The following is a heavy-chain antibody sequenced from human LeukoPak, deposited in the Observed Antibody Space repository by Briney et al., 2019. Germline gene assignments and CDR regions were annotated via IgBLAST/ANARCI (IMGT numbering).Heavy chain of an antibody. CDR3: ATGGIAAAGSDAFDI. V-gene: IGHV1-24*01. CDR2: FDPEDGET. Sequence: ASVKVSCKVSGYTLTEFSMHWVRQARGKGLEWLGGFDPEDGETIYAQKFQGRVTMTEDTSTDTAYMELSSLRSEDTAVYYCATGGIAAAGSDAFDIWGQGTMVTVSS. D-gene: IGHD6-13*01. J-gene: IGHJ3*02. CDR1: GYTLTEFS.